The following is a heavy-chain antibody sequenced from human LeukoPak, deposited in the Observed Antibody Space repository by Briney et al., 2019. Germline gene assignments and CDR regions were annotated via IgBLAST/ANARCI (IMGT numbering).Heavy chain of an antibody. D-gene: IGHD3-16*01. Sequence: PSETLSLTCTVSGGSISGYYWSWIRQPPGKGLEWIGYIYYSGSTNYNPSLKSRVTISAETSKNQFSLNLSSVTAADTAVYYCARGSTRGGAFDIWGQGTMVTVSS. V-gene: IGHV4-59*01. CDR2: IYYSGST. J-gene: IGHJ3*02. CDR3: ARGSTRGGAFDI. CDR1: GGSISGYY.